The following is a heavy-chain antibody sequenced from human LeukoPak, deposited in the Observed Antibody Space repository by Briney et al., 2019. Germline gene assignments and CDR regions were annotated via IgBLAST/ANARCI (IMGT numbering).Heavy chain of an antibody. J-gene: IGHJ4*02. Sequence: SETLSLTCTVSGGSISSSSYYWGWIRQPPGEGLEWIGSIYYSGSTYYNPSLKSRVTISVDTSKNQFSLKLSSVTAADTAVYYCASGRYSSGWYFDYWGQGTLVTVSS. CDR2: IYYSGST. CDR1: GGSISSSSYY. V-gene: IGHV4-39*07. D-gene: IGHD6-19*01. CDR3: ASGRYSSGWYFDY.